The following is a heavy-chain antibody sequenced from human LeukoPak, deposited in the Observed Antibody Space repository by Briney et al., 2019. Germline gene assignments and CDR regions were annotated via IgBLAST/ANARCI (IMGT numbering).Heavy chain of an antibody. J-gene: IGHJ4*02. CDR1: GDSVSSNSAA. CDR2: TYYRSKWYN. CDR3: AREFTSNIAAAGTIDY. Sequence: SQTLSLTCAISGDSVSSNSAAWNWIRQSPSRGLEWLGRTYYRSKWYNDYAVSVKSRITINPDTSKNQFSLQLNSVTPEDTAVYYCAREFTSNIAAAGTIDYWGQGTLVTVSS. D-gene: IGHD6-13*01. V-gene: IGHV6-1*01.